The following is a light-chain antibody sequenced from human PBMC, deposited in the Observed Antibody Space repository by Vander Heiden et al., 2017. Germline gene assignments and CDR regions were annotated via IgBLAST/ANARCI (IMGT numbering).Light chain of an antibody. V-gene: IGKV1-9*01. Sequence: DIQLTPSPSFLSASVGDRVTITCRASQGISSYLAWYQQKPGKAPKLLIYAASTLQRGVPSRFSGSGSGTEFTLTISSLQPEDCATNYCQQRNTYPRRLTFGGGTKVEIK. J-gene: IGKJ4*01. CDR1: QGISSY. CDR3: QQRNTYPRRLT. CDR2: AAS.